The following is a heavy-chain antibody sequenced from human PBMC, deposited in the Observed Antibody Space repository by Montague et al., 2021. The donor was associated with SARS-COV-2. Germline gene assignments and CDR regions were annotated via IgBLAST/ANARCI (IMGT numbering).Heavy chain of an antibody. CDR3: ALARGSGYCPL. CDR1: GGSISNRNYY. D-gene: IGHD5-12*01. Sequence: SETLSLTCTVSGGSISNRNYYWGWVRQPPGKGLEWIGSMDYVGNPFYNPPLRSRVAISLDTSKSQLSLRLRSVTTTDTAVYYCALARGSGYCPLWGQGSLVIVSS. J-gene: IGHJ4*02. V-gene: IGHV4-39*01. CDR2: MDYVGNP.